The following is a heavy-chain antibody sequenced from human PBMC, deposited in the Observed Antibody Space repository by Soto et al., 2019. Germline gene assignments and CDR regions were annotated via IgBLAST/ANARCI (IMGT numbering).Heavy chain of an antibody. CDR2: ISGSGAAT. CDR3: AKDHGGDYGDTLYFFYY. Sequence: GGSLRLSCAASGFSFSSYAMSLVRQAPGTGLEWVSVISGSGAATFYRESVKGRFTISRDNSKNTVYLQLNSLRAEDTALYYCAKDHGGDYGDTLYFFYYCGQGALVTVCS. D-gene: IGHD4-17*01. J-gene: IGHJ4*02. V-gene: IGHV3-23*01. CDR1: GFSFSSYA.